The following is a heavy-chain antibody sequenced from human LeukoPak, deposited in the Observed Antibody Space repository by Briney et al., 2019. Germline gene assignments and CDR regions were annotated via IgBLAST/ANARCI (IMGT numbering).Heavy chain of an antibody. V-gene: IGHV3-48*03. Sequence: PGGSLRLSCAAPGFTFSSYDMNWVRQAPGKGLEWVSYISRSGSPVYYADSVKGRFTISRDNAKNSLYLQMNSLRAEDTAFYYCAINGGGDSGYGNFDYWGQGTLVTVSS. D-gene: IGHD5-12*01. CDR2: ISRSGSPV. CDR1: GFTFSSYD. J-gene: IGHJ4*02. CDR3: AINGGGDSGYGNFDY.